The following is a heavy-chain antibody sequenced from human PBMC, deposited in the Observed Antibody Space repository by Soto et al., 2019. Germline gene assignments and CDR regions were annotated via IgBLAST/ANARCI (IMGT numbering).Heavy chain of an antibody. CDR2: ISSSSSTI. J-gene: IGHJ4*02. CDR3: ARDPGGCSGVSCYSWYFDY. CDR1: GFNFSSYS. V-gene: IGHV3-48*01. D-gene: IGHD2-15*01. Sequence: GGSLRLSCAASGFNFSSYSMNWVRQAPGKGLEWVSYISSSSSTIYYADSVKGRFTIFRDNAKNSLYLQMNSLRAEDTAVYYCARDPGGCSGVSCYSWYFDYWGQGTLVTVSS.